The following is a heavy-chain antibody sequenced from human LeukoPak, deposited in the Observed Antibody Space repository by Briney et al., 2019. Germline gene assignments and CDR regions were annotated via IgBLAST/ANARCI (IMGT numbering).Heavy chain of an antibody. CDR3: ARVNALGYCSGGSRRNWFDP. V-gene: IGHV3-7*01. CDR1: GFTFSSYW. J-gene: IGHJ5*02. CDR2: IKQDGSEK. Sequence: GGSLRLSCAASGFTFSSYWMSWVRQAPGKGLEWVANIKQDGSEKYYVDSEKGRFTISRDNAKNSLYLQMNSLRAEDTAVYYCARVNALGYCSGGSRRNWFDPWGQGTLVAVSS. D-gene: IGHD2-15*01.